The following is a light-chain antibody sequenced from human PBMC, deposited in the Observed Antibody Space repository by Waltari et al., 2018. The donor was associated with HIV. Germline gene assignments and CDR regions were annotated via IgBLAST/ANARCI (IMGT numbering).Light chain of an antibody. Sequence: QSALTQPASVSGSPGQSITISCSGTDVGYYNLVSWYQPHPGKVSKLIIYEVSKRPSGVSNRFSGSKAGDMASLTISGLQAEDEAEYHCCSYAGSRTLVFGTGTTVTVL. J-gene: IGLJ1*01. CDR1: DVGYYNL. CDR3: CSYAGSRTLV. V-gene: IGLV2-23*02. CDR2: EVS.